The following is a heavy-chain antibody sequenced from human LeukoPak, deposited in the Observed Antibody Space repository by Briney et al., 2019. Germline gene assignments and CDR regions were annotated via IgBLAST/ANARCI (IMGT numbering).Heavy chain of an antibody. V-gene: IGHV3-30*18. CDR1: GFTFSSYG. J-gene: IGHJ2*01. Sequence: GRSLRLSCAASGFTFSSYGMHWVRQAPGKGLEWVAVISYDGSNKYYADSVKGRFTISRDNSKNTLYLQMNSLRAEDTAVYYCAKDRGIAAAGTYWYFDLWGRGTLVTVSS. CDR2: ISYDGSNK. D-gene: IGHD6-13*01. CDR3: AKDRGIAAAGTYWYFDL.